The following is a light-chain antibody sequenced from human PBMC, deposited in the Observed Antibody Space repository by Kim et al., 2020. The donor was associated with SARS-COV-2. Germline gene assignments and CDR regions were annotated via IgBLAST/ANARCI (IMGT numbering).Light chain of an antibody. CDR3: QEYDNGPPLT. Sequence: EIVMTQSPATLSVSPGERATLSCRASQTVSSNLAWYQHKPGQAPRLLIYGASTRATGIPARFSGNGSGTEFTLTISSLQSEDFAVYYCQEYDNGPPLTFGGGTKVDIK. CDR1: QTVSSN. CDR2: GAS. V-gene: IGKV3-15*01. J-gene: IGKJ4*01.